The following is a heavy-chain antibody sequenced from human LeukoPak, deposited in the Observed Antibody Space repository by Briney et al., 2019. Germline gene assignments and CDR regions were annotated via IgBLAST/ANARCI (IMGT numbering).Heavy chain of an antibody. Sequence: GGSLRLSCAASGFTFSSYAMSWVRQAPGKGLEWVSVTYSGGTTYYADSVKGRFTISRDNSKNTLYLQMNSLRAEDTAVYYCARTTTFAPHFDYWGQGTLVTVSS. CDR2: TYSGGTT. D-gene: IGHD1-1*01. CDR3: ARTTTFAPHFDY. V-gene: IGHV3-66*01. J-gene: IGHJ4*02. CDR1: GFTFSSYA.